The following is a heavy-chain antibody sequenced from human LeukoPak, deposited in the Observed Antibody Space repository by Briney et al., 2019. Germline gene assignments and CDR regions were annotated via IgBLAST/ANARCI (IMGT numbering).Heavy chain of an antibody. CDR2: IYSSGST. V-gene: IGHV3-66*04. Sequence: PGGSLRLSCAASGFIVSSNYMGWVRQAPGKGLEWVSVIYSSGSTYYPDSVKGRFTISRDESKNTLYLQMNSLRAEDTAVYYYTRLAVAYFDSWGQGTLVTVSS. CDR3: TRLAVAYFDS. CDR1: GFIVSSNY. J-gene: IGHJ4*02. D-gene: IGHD6-19*01.